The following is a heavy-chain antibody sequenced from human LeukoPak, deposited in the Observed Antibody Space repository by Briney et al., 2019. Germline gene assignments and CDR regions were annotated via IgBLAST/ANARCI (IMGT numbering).Heavy chain of an antibody. CDR2: IYYSGST. CDR3: ARQGIYGSGRDY. V-gene: IGHV4-30-4*08. CDR1: GGSISSGDHY. J-gene: IGHJ4*02. D-gene: IGHD3-10*01. Sequence: SETLSLTCTVSGGSISSGDHYWSWIRQPPGKGLEWIGYIYYSGSTYYNPSLKSRVTISVDTSKNQFSLKLSSVTAADTAVYYCARQGIYGSGRDYWGQGTLVTVSS.